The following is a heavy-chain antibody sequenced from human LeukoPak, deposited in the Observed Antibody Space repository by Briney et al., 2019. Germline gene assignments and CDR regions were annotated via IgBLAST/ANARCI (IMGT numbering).Heavy chain of an antibody. D-gene: IGHD6-19*01. Sequence: SETLSLTCTVSGGSISNSSYYWGRIRQPPGKGLEWIGSIYYSGSTYYNPSLKSRVTISVDTSKNQFSLKLSSVTAADTAVYYCARHSRGNRWLVRYYFDYWGQGTLVTVSS. CDR1: GGSISNSSYY. J-gene: IGHJ4*02. CDR2: IYYSGST. CDR3: ARHSRGNRWLVRYYFDY. V-gene: IGHV4-39*01.